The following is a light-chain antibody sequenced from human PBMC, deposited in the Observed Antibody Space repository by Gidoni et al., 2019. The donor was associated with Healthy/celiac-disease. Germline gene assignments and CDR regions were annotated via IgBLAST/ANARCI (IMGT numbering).Light chain of an antibody. Sequence: EIVLTQSPGTLSLSPGERATLSCRASQSVSSSYLAWYKQKPGQAPRLLHYGASSRDTGIPDRFSGSGSGTDFTLTICRLEPEYFAVYSCQQYGSSPPYTFGQGTKLKI. CDR1: QSVSSSY. J-gene: IGKJ2*01. V-gene: IGKV3-20*01. CDR2: GAS. CDR3: QQYGSSPPYT.